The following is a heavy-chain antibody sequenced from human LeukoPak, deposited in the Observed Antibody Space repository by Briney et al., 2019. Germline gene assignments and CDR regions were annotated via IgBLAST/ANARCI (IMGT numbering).Heavy chain of an antibody. V-gene: IGHV4-34*01. D-gene: IGHD6-13*01. J-gene: IGHJ4*02. Sequence: PSETLSLTCDVSGGSVRDNYWSWIRQPPGKGLEGIAEIHHSGTTKYNPSLKSRVTISMDTSKNQFSLNLDSVTAADTAVYYCSSHVSAAAGGRWGPGTLVTISS. CDR2: IHHSGTT. CDR1: GGSVRDNY. CDR3: SSHVSAAAGGR.